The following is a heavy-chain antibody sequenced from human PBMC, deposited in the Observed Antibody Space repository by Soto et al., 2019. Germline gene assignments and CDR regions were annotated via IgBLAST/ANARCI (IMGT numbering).Heavy chain of an antibody. CDR3: ATISDRGIAAALDC. J-gene: IGHJ4*02. CDR1: TFIFTNYA. D-gene: IGHD6-13*01. V-gene: IGHV3-23*01. CDR2: ISGSGGTT. Sequence: GGTLRLSCAASTFIFTNYAMSWVRQAPGEGLEWVSAISGSGGTTYYAESVKGRFSISRDNSKNTLYLHLNSLRVEDTAIYYCATISDRGIAAALDCWGQGTLVTVSS.